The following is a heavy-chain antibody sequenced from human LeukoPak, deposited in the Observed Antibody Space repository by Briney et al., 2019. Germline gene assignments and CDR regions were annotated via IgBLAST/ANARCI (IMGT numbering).Heavy chain of an antibody. CDR1: GFTFSSYA. V-gene: IGHV3-23*01. D-gene: IGHD3-22*01. CDR3: AKAMTYYYDTRYFDY. Sequence: GGSLRLSCAASGFTFSSYAMSWVRQAPGKGLEWVSTISGSGDSTYYADSVKGRFTISRDNSKNTLYLQMDSLSAEDAAVYYCAKAMTYYYDTRYFDYWGQGTLLTVSS. CDR2: ISGSGDST. J-gene: IGHJ4*02.